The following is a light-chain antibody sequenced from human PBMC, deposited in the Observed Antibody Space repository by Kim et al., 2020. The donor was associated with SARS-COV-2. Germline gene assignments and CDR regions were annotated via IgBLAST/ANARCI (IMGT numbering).Light chain of an antibody. Sequence: RGTNSCTGSSSDVGSHYDVHWYQQLPGTAPKPLIYGNTNRPSGVPDRFSGSKSGTSASLAITGLQAEDEADYYCQSYDSSLSGWVFGGGTQLTVL. CDR2: GNT. CDR1: SSDVGSHYD. CDR3: QSYDSSLSGWV. J-gene: IGLJ3*02. V-gene: IGLV1-40*01.